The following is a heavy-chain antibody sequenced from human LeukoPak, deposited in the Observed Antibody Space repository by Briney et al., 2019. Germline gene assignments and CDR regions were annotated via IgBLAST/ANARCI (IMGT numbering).Heavy chain of an antibody. D-gene: IGHD3-22*01. Sequence: SETLSLTCTVSGGSISSYYWSWIRQPPGKGLEWIGYIYDSGSTNYNPSFKSRFTISVDTSKNQFSLRLTSVTAADTAVYYCARTNYYDSVGSNWFDPWGQGILVTVSS. V-gene: IGHV4-59*08. CDR1: GGSISSYY. CDR2: IYDSGST. CDR3: ARTNYYDSVGSNWFDP. J-gene: IGHJ5*02.